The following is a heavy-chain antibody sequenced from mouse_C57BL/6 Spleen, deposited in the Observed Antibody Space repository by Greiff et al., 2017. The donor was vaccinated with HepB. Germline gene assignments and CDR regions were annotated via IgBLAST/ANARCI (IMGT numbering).Heavy chain of an antibody. J-gene: IGHJ2*01. D-gene: IGHD2-2*01. CDR2: INPYNGGT. Sequence: EVQLQESGPVLVKPGASVKMSCKASGYTFTDYYMNWVKQSHGKSLEWIGVINPYNGGTSYNQKFKGKATLTVDKSSSTAYMELNSLTSEDSAVYYWARSRPMVTTGDFDYWGQGTTLTVSS. CDR1: GYTFTDYY. CDR3: ARSRPMVTTGDFDY. V-gene: IGHV1-19*01.